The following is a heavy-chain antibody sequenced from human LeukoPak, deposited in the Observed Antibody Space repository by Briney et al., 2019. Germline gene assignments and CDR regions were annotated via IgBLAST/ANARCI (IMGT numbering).Heavy chain of an antibody. J-gene: IGHJ4*02. D-gene: IGHD3-10*01. CDR2: IRQDGSEK. CDR1: GFSFSSYW. CDR3: ARGHYGLDY. V-gene: IGHV3-7*04. Sequence: GGSLRLSCAASGFSFSSYWMSWVRQAPGRGLEWVANIRQDGSEKYYLDSVKGRFTISRDNAANSLYLQMNSLRAEDTAVYYCARGHYGLDYWGQGTLVTVSS.